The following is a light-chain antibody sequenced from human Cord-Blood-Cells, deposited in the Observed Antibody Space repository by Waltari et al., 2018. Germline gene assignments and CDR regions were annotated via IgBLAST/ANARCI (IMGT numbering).Light chain of an antibody. CDR1: QIVSSY. J-gene: IGKJ1*01. CDR3: QQYNNWPT. V-gene: IGKV3-15*01. CDR2: GSS. Sequence: DIEMTQSPATLSVSPGDRATLPRRASQIVSSYSAWYQQRPGQAHSLLIYGSSTRATGIPAMFSSSGSGTEFTPTISMLQSEDVAVYYCQQYNNWPTFGQGTKVEIK.